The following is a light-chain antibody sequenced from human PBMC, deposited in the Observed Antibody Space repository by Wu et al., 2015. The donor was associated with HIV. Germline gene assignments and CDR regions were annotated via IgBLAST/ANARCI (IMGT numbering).Light chain of an antibody. J-gene: IGKJ5*01. CDR3: QQHANWPLT. CDR1: QSVSGT. CDR2: DAS. Sequence: EIVLTQSPATLSFSPGERATLFCRASQSVSGTLAWYQQKLGQAPRLLIYDASNRATGIPARFTGGGSGTDYSLTISSLEPEDFAVYYCQQHANWPLTFGQGTRLEIK. V-gene: IGKV3-11*01.